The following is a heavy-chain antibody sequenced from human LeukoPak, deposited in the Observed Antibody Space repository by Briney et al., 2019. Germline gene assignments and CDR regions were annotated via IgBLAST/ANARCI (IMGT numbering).Heavy chain of an antibody. CDR1: GCTYSKYP. Sequence: SVKVSCKATGCTYSKYPISGVRQAPGQGLEWMGRIIPILGIANYAQKFQGRVTITADKSTSTAYMELSSLRSEDTAVYYCAIGLYYDIWTGYTCEDWGQGTLVTVSS. CDR3: AIGLYYDIWTGYTCED. V-gene: IGHV1-69*02. CDR2: IIPILGIA. J-gene: IGHJ4*02. D-gene: IGHD3-9*01.